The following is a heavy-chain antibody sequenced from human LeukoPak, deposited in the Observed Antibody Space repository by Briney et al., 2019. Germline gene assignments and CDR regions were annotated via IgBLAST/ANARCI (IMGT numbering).Heavy chain of an antibody. V-gene: IGHV4-39*07. Sequence: SETLSLTCTVSGDSISFSYPHWGWVRRPPGKGLEWIGSISYSGTTYYISSLKSRVTISVDSSKKQFSLRLSSVTAADTAVYYCARAASIWNPHSWGQDILITVSS. CDR1: GDSISFSYPH. J-gene: IGHJ1*01. CDR2: ISYSGTT. CDR3: ARAASIWNPHS. D-gene: IGHD1-1*01.